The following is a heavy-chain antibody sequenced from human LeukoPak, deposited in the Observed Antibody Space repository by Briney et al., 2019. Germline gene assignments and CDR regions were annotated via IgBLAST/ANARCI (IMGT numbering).Heavy chain of an antibody. Sequence: SVKVSCKASGGTFSSYAISWVRQAPGQGLEWMGGIIPIFGTANYAQKFQGRVTITTDESTSTAYMELSSLRSEDTAVYYCARGPPHCSGGSCYHNWFDPWGQGTLVTVSS. CDR2: IIPIFGTA. CDR1: GGTFSSYA. V-gene: IGHV1-69*05. D-gene: IGHD2-15*01. CDR3: ARGPPHCSGGSCYHNWFDP. J-gene: IGHJ5*02.